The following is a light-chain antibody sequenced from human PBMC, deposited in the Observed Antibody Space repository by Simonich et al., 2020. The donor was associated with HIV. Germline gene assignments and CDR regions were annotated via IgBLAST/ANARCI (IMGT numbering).Light chain of an antibody. Sequence: YELTQAPSVSVSPGKTARITCSGDALAKQYAYWYQQKPGQAPVLVIYKDSERPSGIPERVSGSSSGTTVTLTIRGVQAEDEADYYCQSADSSGSWVFGGGTKLTVL. J-gene: IGLJ3*02. CDR3: QSADSSGSWV. CDR2: KDS. V-gene: IGLV3-25*03. CDR1: ALAKQY.